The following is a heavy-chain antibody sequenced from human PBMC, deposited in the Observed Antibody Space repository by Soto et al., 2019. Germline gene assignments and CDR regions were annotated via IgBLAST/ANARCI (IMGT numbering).Heavy chain of an antibody. CDR2: INPSGGST. V-gene: IGHV1-46*01. D-gene: IGHD6-19*01. Sequence: AASVKVSCKASGYTFTSYYMHWVRQAPGQGLEWMGIINPSGGSTSYAQKFQGRVTMTRDTSTSTVYMELSSLRSEDTAVYYCALRRVAVASALNTDYWGQGTLVTVSS. J-gene: IGHJ4*02. CDR1: GYTFTSYY. CDR3: ALRRVAVASALNTDY.